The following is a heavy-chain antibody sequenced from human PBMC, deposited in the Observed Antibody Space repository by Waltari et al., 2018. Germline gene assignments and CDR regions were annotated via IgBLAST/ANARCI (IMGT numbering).Heavy chain of an antibody. V-gene: IGHV3-7*01. Sequence: EVQLVEYGGGLVQPGGSVRLSCAASGFTFNTYWMKWIRQAPGKGLEWVANINPDGSQKFYVDSVKGRFTVSRDNAQNSLYLQMNNLRAEDTAVYYCTTLARGESGDYWGQGTLVTVSS. CDR3: TTLARGESGDY. D-gene: IGHD3-10*01. J-gene: IGHJ4*02. CDR2: INPDGSQK. CDR1: GFTFNTYW.